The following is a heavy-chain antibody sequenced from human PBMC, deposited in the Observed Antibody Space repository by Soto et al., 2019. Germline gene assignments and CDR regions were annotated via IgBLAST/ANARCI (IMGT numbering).Heavy chain of an antibody. D-gene: IGHD6-13*01. CDR1: GFTFGDYA. Sequence: GGSLRLSCTASGFTFGDYAMSWFRQAPGKGLEWVGFIRSKDYGGTTEYAASVKGRFAISRDDSKSIAYLQMNSLKTEDTAVYYCTRDSYSSSWNDYWGQGTLVTVSS. CDR3: TRDSYSSSWNDY. V-gene: IGHV3-49*03. J-gene: IGHJ4*02. CDR2: IRSKDYGGTT.